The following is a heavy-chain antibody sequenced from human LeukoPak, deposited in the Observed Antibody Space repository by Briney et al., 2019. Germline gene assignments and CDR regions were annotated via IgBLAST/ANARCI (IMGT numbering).Heavy chain of an antibody. Sequence: PGGSLRLSCAASGFTFSSYGMSWVRQAPGKGLEWGSAISSGGTNTYYADAVKGRFTVSRDNSKDTLYLQVNSLRAEDTAVYYCAKDAVTSAMGATRFDSWGQGTLLTVSS. CDR2: ISSGGTNT. D-gene: IGHD1-26*01. CDR1: GFTFSSYG. V-gene: IGHV3-23*01. CDR3: AKDAVTSAMGATRFDS. J-gene: IGHJ4*02.